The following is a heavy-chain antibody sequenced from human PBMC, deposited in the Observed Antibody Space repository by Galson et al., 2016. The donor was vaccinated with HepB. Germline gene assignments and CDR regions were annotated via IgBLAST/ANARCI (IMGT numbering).Heavy chain of an antibody. Sequence: CAISGDSVSSNSAAWTWIRQSPLRGLEWLGRTYYRSKWYNDYAVSVKSRIRIHPDTSKNQFSLQLNSVTPEDTAVYYCARVRCSTFRCQNWFDPWGQGTLVTVSS. J-gene: IGHJ5*02. CDR2: TYYRSKWYN. V-gene: IGHV6-1*01. CDR1: GDSVSSNSAA. D-gene: IGHD2/OR15-2a*01. CDR3: ARVRCSTFRCQNWFDP.